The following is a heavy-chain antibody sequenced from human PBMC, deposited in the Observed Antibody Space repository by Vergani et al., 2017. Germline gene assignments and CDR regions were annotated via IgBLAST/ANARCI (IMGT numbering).Heavy chain of an antibody. Sequence: QVQLQESGPRLVKPSQTLSLTCSVSGGSISSGDHNWSWVRQPPGKGLQWIGHIYYLGTTYYSPSLESRATISVDTSKNQFSLTLTSVTAADTAVYYCASDTHSGQRADRWGQGILVTVTS. J-gene: IGHJ5*02. CDR1: GGSISSGDHN. CDR3: ASDTHSGQRADR. D-gene: IGHD6-19*01. V-gene: IGHV4-30-4*08. CDR2: IYYLGTT.